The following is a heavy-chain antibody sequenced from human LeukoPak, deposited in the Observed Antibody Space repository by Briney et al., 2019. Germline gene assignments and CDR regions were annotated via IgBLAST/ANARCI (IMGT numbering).Heavy chain of an antibody. J-gene: IGHJ4*02. Sequence: GRSLRLSCAASGFTFSTYAMTWVRQASGKGLEWVSTISGGRGGTYYADSVKGRFTISRDNSKNTLYLQMDSLRAEDTAQYYCAKNCGGDCYSDFDYWGQGTLVTVSS. V-gene: IGHV3-23*01. D-gene: IGHD2-21*02. CDR3: AKNCGGDCYSDFDY. CDR2: ISGGRGGT. CDR1: GFTFSTYA.